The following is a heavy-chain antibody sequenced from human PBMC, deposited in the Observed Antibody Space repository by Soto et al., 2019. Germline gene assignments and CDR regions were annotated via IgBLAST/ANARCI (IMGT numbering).Heavy chain of an antibody. CDR3: EKDAVEYYFDY. CDR2: ISYDGSNK. D-gene: IGHD3-3*01. J-gene: IGHJ4*02. V-gene: IGHV3-30*18. CDR1: GFTFSSYG. Sequence: GGSLRLSCAASGFTFSSYGMHWVRQAPGKGLEWVAVISYDGSNKYYADSVKGRFTISRDNSKNTLYLQMNSLRAEDTAVYYCEKDAVEYYFDYWGQGTLVTVSS.